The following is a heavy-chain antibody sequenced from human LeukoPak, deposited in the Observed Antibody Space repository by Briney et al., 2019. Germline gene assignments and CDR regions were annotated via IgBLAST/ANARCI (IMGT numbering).Heavy chain of an antibody. V-gene: IGHV4-59*01. J-gene: IGHJ4*02. CDR1: GGSISSYY. Sequence: SETLSLTCTVSGGSISSYYCSWIRQPPGKGLEWIGYIYYSGGTNYNPSLKSRVTISVDTSKNQFSLKLSSVTAADTAVYYCATSMPGYSSSWHFDYWGQGTLVTVSS. D-gene: IGHD6-13*01. CDR3: ATSMPGYSSSWHFDY. CDR2: IYYSGGT.